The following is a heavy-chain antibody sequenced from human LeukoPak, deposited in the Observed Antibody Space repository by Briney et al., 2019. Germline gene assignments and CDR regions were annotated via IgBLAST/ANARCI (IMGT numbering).Heavy chain of an antibody. V-gene: IGHV3-21*01. D-gene: IGHD1-26*01. CDR3: VRALVGDTS. CDR2: ISSSSSYI. J-gene: IGHJ5*02. Sequence: GGSLRLSCAASGFTFSSYSMNWVRQAPGKGLEWVSSISSSSSYIYYADSVKGRFTISRDNAKNSLYLQMTSLRTDDTAVYYCVRALVGDTSWGQGTLVTVSS. CDR1: GFTFSSYS.